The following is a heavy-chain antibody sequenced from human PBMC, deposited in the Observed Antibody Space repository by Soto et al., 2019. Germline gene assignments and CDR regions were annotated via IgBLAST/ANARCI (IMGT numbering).Heavy chain of an antibody. V-gene: IGHV4-31*03. CDR2: MYYSGGT. D-gene: IGHD6-13*01. CDR1: GGSINSGGYY. J-gene: IGHJ4*02. CDR3: ARGYRQAGYSSSWVFEY. Sequence: QVQLRASGPGLVKPSQTLSLTCTVSGGSINSGGYYWNWIRQHPGKGLEWIGYMYYSGGTYYNPFLRSRVIISADTSENHFSLKLSSVTAWGTAVYFCARGYRQAGYSSSWVFEYWGQGTLVNVSS.